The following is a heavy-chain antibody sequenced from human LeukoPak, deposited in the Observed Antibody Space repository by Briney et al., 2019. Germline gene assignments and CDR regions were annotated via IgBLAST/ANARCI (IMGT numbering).Heavy chain of an antibody. D-gene: IGHD3-22*01. J-gene: IGHJ5*02. CDR1: GFTFSSYS. Sequence: GGSLRLSCAASGFTFSSYSMNWVRQAPGKGLEWVSSISSSSSYVYYADSVKGRFTISRDNSKNTLYLQMNSLRAEDTAVYYCAKDGWFLIKNNWFAPWGQGTLVTVSS. CDR3: AKDGWFLIKNNWFAP. CDR2: ISSSSSYV. V-gene: IGHV3-21*04.